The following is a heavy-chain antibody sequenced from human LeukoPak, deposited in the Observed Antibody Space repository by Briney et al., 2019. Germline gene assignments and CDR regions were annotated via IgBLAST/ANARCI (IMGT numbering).Heavy chain of an antibody. CDR3: ATYSTRNAREFQS. Sequence: PGGSLGLSCETSGFIFSNCWMTWVRQAPGKGLEWVANIKTDASEKYYADSVKGRFTISRDNAKMSLYLQMNSLRVEDTAVYYCATYSTRNAREFQSWAQGTLVTISS. J-gene: IGHJ1*01. CDR1: GFIFSNCW. CDR2: IKTDASEK. D-gene: IGHD4-11*01. V-gene: IGHV3-7*01.